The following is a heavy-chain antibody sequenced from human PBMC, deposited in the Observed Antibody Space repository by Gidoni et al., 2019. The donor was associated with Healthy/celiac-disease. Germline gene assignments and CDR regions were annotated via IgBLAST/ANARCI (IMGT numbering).Heavy chain of an antibody. CDR1: GFTFSRYA. Sequence: EVQLLESGGGLVQPGWSLRLSCAASGFTFSRYAMRWVRQAPGKGLEWVSAISGSGGSTYDADSVKGRFTISRDNSKNTLYLQMNSLRAEDTAVYYCAKVGAYCSSTSCYTRGGDPYYYYYGMDVWGQGTTVTVSS. V-gene: IGHV3-23*01. D-gene: IGHD2-2*02. CDR2: ISGSGGST. CDR3: AKVGAYCSSTSCYTRGGDPYYYYYGMDV. J-gene: IGHJ6*02.